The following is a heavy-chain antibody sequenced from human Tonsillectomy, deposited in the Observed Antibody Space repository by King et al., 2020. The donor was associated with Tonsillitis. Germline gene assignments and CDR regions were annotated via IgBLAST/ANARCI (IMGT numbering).Heavy chain of an antibody. V-gene: IGHV3-30*04. J-gene: IGHJ5*02. CDR3: AGGGDRRWFGELLFGWFDP. CDR1: GFTFSSYA. Sequence: VQLVESGGGVVQPGRSLRLSCAASGFTFSSYAMHWVRQAPGKGLEWVAVISYDGSNKYYADSVKGRFTISRDNSKNTLYLQMNSLRAEDTAVYYCAGGGDRRWFGELLFGWFDPWGQGTLVTVSS. D-gene: IGHD3-10*01. CDR2: ISYDGSNK.